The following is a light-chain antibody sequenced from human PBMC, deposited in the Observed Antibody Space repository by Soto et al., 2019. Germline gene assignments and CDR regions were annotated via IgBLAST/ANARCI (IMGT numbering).Light chain of an antibody. CDR1: SSDVGGYNY. CDR3: QSYDSSLTDSRV. Sequence: QSALTQPASVSGSPGQSITISCTGTSSDVGGYNYVSWYQQHPGKAPKLMIYEVSNRPSGVSNRFSGSKSGNTASLTITGLQSEDEADYYCQSYDSSLTDSRVFGGGTKLTVL. J-gene: IGLJ3*02. CDR2: EVS. V-gene: IGLV2-14*01.